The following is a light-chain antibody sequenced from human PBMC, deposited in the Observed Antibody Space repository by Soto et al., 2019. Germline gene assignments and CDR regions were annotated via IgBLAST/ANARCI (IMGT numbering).Light chain of an antibody. CDR1: SSSIGNNY. J-gene: IGLJ2*01. CDR3: ATWDNSLGAAVV. Sequence: QSVLTQPPSVSAAPGQRVTISCSGSSSSIGNNYVSWYQQLPGTAPKLLIYDNNRRPSGIPDRFSGSKSGTSATLDITGLQTGDEADYYCATWDNSLGAAVVFGGGTKLTVL. CDR2: DNN. V-gene: IGLV1-51*01.